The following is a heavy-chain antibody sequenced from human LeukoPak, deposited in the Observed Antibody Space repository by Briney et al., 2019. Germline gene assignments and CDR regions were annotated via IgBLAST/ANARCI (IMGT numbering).Heavy chain of an antibody. V-gene: IGHV5-51*01. D-gene: IGHD4-17*01. CDR3: ARQGYRDGDYAFDY. J-gene: IGHJ4*02. Sequence: GESLKISRKGSGYSFTSYWIGWVRQMPGKGLGWMGNIYPGDSDTRYSPSFEGQVTISADKSNSTAYLQWSSLKASDTAMYYCARQGYRDGDYAFDYWGQGTLVTVSS. CDR1: GYSFTSYW. CDR2: IYPGDSDT.